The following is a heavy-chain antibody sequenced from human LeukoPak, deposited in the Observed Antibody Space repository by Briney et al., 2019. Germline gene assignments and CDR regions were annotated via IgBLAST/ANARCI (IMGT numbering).Heavy chain of an antibody. D-gene: IGHD3-16*02. CDR1: GGSISCGGYY. J-gene: IGHJ4*02. CDR3: ARDLITFGGVIVNFDY. CDR2: IYYSGST. V-gene: IGHV4-39*07. Sequence: SETLSLTCTVSGGSISCGGYYWGWIRQPPGKGLEWIGSIYYSGSTYYNPSLKSRVTISVDTSKNQFSLKLSSVTAADTAVYYCARDLITFGGVIVNFDYWGQGTLVTVSS.